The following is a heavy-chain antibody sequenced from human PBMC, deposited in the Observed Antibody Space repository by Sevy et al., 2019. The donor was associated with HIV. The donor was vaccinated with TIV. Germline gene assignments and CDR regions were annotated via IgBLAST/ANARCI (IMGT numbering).Heavy chain of an antibody. V-gene: IGHV1-24*01. D-gene: IGHD4-17*01. CDR2: FDPEDGET. CDR1: GYTLTELS. J-gene: IGHJ2*01. CDR3: ATETPTVTTWSYWYFDL. Sequence: ASVKVSCKVSGYTLTELSMHWVRQAPGKGLEWMGGFDPEDGETIYAQKFQGRVTMTEDTSTDTAYMELSSLRSEDTAVYYCATETPTVTTWSYWYFDLWGHGTLVTVSS.